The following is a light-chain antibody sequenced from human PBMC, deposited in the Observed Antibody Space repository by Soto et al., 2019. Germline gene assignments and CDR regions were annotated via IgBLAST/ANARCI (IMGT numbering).Light chain of an antibody. Sequence: QSVLTQPACVSGSPGQSSTISSTGTSSDVGSYNLVSWYQQHPGKAPKLMIYEGSKRPSGVSNRFSGSKSGNTASLTISGLQAEDEADYYCCSYAGSRVFGGGTKLTVL. V-gene: IGLV2-23*01. CDR2: EGS. J-gene: IGLJ3*02. CDR1: SSDVGSYNL. CDR3: CSYAGSRV.